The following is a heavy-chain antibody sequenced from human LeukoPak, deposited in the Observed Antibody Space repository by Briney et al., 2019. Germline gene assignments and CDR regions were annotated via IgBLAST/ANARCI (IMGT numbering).Heavy chain of an antibody. D-gene: IGHD3-3*01. CDR1: GYTFTGYY. J-gene: IGHJ3*02. CDR3: ARGYDFWSGAVDDAFDI. V-gene: IGHV1-2*02. Sequence: ASVKVSCKASGYTFTGYYMHWVRQAPGQGLEWMGWINPNSGGTNYAQKFQGRVTVTRDTSISTAYMELSRLRSDDTAVYYCARGYDFWSGAVDDAFDIWGQGTMVTVSS. CDR2: INPNSGGT.